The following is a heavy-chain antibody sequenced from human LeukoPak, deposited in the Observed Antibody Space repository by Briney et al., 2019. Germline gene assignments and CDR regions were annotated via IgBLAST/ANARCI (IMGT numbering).Heavy chain of an antibody. J-gene: IGHJ4*02. V-gene: IGHV4-4*07. D-gene: IGHD6-13*01. Sequence: SETLSLTCTVSGSSISSYYRSWIRQPAGKGLEWIGRIYSTGSTNYNPSLKSRVTMLVDTSKNQFSLRLRSVTAADTAVYYCARQIASAGTAGFDFWGQGALVTVSS. CDR1: GSSISSYY. CDR2: IYSTGST. CDR3: ARQIASAGTAGFDF.